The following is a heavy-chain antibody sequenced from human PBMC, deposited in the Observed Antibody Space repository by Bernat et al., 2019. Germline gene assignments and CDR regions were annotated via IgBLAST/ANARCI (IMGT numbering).Heavy chain of an antibody. D-gene: IGHD2-15*01. Sequence: EVQLVESGGGLVQPGGSLKLSCAASGFTFSGSAMHWVRQASGKGLEWVGRIRSKANSYATAYAASVKGRFTISRDDSKNTAYLQMNSLKTEDTAVYYCTHTPSANLHVPWGQGTLVTVSS. CDR2: IRSKANSYAT. CDR3: THTPSANLHVP. J-gene: IGHJ5*02. V-gene: IGHV3-73*01. CDR1: GFTFSGSA.